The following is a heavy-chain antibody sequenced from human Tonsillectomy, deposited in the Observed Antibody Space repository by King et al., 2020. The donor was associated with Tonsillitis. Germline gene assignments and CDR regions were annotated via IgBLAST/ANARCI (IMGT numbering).Heavy chain of an antibody. V-gene: IGHV4-31*03. CDR3: VRYEGGVFDP. D-gene: IGHD2-15*01. CDR1: GGSISGDSY. Sequence: QLQESGPGLVKPSQTLSLTCTVSGGSISGDSYWSWIPQHPGKGLEWIGYIYFSDNTYYNPSLKSRLTISIDTSKNQFSLELNSVTAADTAVYYCVRYEGGVFDPWGQGTLVTVSS. J-gene: IGHJ5*02. CDR2: IYFSDNT.